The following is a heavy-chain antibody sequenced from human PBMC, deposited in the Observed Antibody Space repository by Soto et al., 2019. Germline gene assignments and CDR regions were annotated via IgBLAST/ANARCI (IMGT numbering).Heavy chain of an antibody. V-gene: IGHV5-51*01. Sequence: PGESLTISCKVSGYSFTSYWIVWVLQMPGKGLEWMGIIYPGDSDTRYSPSFQGQVTISADKSISTAYLQWSSLKASDTAMYYCARNIPPGHYYDKDAFDIWGQGTMVTVSS. D-gene: IGHD3-22*01. CDR1: GYSFTSYW. J-gene: IGHJ3*02. CDR3: ARNIPPGHYYDKDAFDI. CDR2: IYPGDSDT.